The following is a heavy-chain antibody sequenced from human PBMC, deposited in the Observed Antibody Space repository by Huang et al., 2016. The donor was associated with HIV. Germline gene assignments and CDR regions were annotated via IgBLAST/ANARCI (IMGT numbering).Heavy chain of an antibody. D-gene: IGHD6-6*01. Sequence: QVQLKQWGAGLLTPSETLSLTCAVSGGSFSDYYWNWIRQPPGKGLEWMGEINHRGNTNYNPSLKSRVTISVDTSKNQCSLKLGSVTAADTAVYYCTLAARPYYFDYWGQGTLVTVSS. CDR2: INHRGNT. J-gene: IGHJ4*02. CDR1: GGSFSDYY. V-gene: IGHV4-34*01. CDR3: TLAARPYYFDY.